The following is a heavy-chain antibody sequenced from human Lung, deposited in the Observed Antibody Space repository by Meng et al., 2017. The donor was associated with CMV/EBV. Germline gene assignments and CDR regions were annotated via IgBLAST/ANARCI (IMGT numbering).Heavy chain of an antibody. CDR2: IKQDGSEI. Sequence: GESXKISCAASGFTFSSYWMSWVRQAPGKGLEWVANIKQDGSEIYFVDSVKGRFTISRDNAKNSLYLQMNSLRAEDTAVYYCARGEWQQLVEYCFDYWGQGXLVTVSS. J-gene: IGHJ4*02. CDR1: GFTFSSYW. CDR3: ARGEWQQLVEYCFDY. D-gene: IGHD6-13*01. V-gene: IGHV3-7*01.